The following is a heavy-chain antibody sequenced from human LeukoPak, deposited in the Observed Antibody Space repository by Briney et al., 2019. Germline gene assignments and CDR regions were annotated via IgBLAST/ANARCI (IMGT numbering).Heavy chain of an antibody. CDR3: ATRGPGPPIVVVPAAISTSGGYNWFDP. Sequence: ASVKVSCKVSGYTLTELSMHWVRQAPGKGLEWMGGFDPEDGETIYAQKFQGRVTMTEDTSTDTAYMELSSLRSEDTAVYYCATRGPGPPIVVVPAAISTSGGYNWFDPWGQGTLVTVSS. J-gene: IGHJ5*02. D-gene: IGHD2-2*01. V-gene: IGHV1-24*01. CDR1: GYTLTELS. CDR2: FDPEDGET.